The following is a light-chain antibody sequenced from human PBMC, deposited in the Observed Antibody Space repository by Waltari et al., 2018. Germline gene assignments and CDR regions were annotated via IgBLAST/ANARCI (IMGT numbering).Light chain of an antibody. CDR3: ATWDDRLTGVV. V-gene: IGLV1-44*01. CDR1: YSNIGSNI. CDR2: SNA. Sequence: QSVLTQPPSASGTPGQRVTISCSGSYSNIGSNIVTWYQQLPATAPKLLIYSNAYRPSGVPDRFSGSKSGTSASLAISGLQSEDEADDYCATWDDRLTGVVFGGGTRVTVL. J-gene: IGLJ2*01.